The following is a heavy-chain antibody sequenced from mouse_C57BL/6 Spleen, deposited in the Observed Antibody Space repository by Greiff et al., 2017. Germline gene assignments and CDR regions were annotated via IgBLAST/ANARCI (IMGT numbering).Heavy chain of an antibody. CDR1: GFTFSDYY. CDR3: ASAGATWVYFDY. J-gene: IGHJ2*01. D-gene: IGHD4-1*01. V-gene: IGHV5-16*01. Sequence: EVMLVESEGGLVQPGSSMKLSCTASGFTFSDYYMAWVRQVPEKGLEWVANINYDGSSTYYLDSLKSRFTISRDNAKNILYLQLSSLKSEDTTTXYCASAGATWVYFDYWGKGTTLTVSS. CDR2: INYDGSST.